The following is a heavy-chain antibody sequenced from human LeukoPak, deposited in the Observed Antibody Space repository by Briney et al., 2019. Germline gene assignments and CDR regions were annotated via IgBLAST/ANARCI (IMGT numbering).Heavy chain of an antibody. D-gene: IGHD6-13*01. CDR3: ARRGRAAAGNWFDP. CDR1: GGSISSGGYS. Sequence: SQTLSLTCAVSGGSISSGGYSWSWIRQPPGKGLEWIGYIYHSGSTNYNPSLKSRVTISVDKSKNQFSLKLSSVTAADTAVYYCARRGRAAAGNWFDPWGQGTLVTVSS. CDR2: IYHSGST. V-gene: IGHV4-30-2*01. J-gene: IGHJ5*02.